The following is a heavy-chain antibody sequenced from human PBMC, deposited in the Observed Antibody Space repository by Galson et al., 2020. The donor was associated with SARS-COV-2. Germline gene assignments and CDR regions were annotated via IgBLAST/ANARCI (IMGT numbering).Heavy chain of an antibody. D-gene: IGHD6-19*01. V-gene: IGHV3-33*01. CDR2: IWYDGSNK. Sequence: GGSLRLSCAASGFTFSSYGMHWVRQAPGTGLEWVAVIWYDGSNKYYADSVKGRFTTSRDNSKNTLYLQMNSLRAEDKAVYYCARDLEVGVNDFMAVAGTPGIWGQGTLVTVSS. CDR1: GFTFSSYG. J-gene: IGHJ4*02. CDR3: ARDLEVGVNDFMAVAGTPGI.